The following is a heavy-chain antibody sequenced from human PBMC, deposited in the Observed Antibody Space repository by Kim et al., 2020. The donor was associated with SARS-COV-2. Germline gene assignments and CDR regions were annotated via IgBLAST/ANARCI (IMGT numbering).Heavy chain of an antibody. Sequence: ADPETGRYTSARDKSKNALYLQMNSLRAEDTAVYYCANVRAAAGPHFDYWGQGTLVTVSS. V-gene: IGHV3-23*01. D-gene: IGHD6-13*01. CDR3: ANVRAAAGPHFDY. J-gene: IGHJ4*02.